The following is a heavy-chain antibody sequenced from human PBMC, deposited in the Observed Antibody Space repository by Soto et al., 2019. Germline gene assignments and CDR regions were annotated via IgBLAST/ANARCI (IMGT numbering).Heavy chain of an antibody. CDR3: AKASKVLSTTGIDY. V-gene: IGHV3-30*18. Sequence: PWGSLRLSCATSGFTFSSYGMHCVRQAPGKGLEWVAVISYDGSNKYYADSVKGRFTISRDNSKNTLYLQMNSLRAEDTAVYYCAKASKVLSTTGIDYWGQGTLVTVSS. CDR1: GFTFSSYG. CDR2: ISYDGSNK. J-gene: IGHJ4*02. D-gene: IGHD4-17*01.